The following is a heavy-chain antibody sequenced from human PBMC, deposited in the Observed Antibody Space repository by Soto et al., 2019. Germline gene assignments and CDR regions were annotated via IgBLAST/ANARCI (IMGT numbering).Heavy chain of an antibody. D-gene: IGHD3-9*01. CDR3: ATGNFDWPHNWFDP. CDR1: GYTFTGYF. J-gene: IGHJ5*02. CDR2: FDPEDGET. Sequence: ASVEVSWKASGYTFTGYFIHWVLQAPGKGLEWMGGFDPEDGETIYAQKFQGRVTMTEDTSTDTAYMELSSLRSEDTAVYYCATGNFDWPHNWFDPWGQGTLVTVSS. V-gene: IGHV1-24*01.